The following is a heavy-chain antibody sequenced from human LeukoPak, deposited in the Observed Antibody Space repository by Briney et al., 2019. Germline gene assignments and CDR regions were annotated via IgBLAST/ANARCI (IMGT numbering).Heavy chain of an antibody. V-gene: IGHV4-38-2*02. CDR2: IYHSGST. Sequence: SETLSLTCAVSGYSISSGYYWGWIRQPPGKGLEWIGSIYHSGSTYYNPSLKSRVTISVDTSKNQFSLKLSSVTAADTAVYYCAREVGCSSTSCHNWFDPWGQGTLVTVSS. CDR1: GYSISSGYY. CDR3: AREVGCSSTSCHNWFDP. J-gene: IGHJ5*02. D-gene: IGHD2-2*01.